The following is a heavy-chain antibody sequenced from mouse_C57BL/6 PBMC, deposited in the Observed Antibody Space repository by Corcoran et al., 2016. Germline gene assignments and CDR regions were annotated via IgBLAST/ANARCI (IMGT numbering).Heavy chain of an antibody. CDR3: ARDHYYGTYAMDY. J-gene: IGHJ4*01. D-gene: IGHD1-1*01. Sequence: EVQLQQSGPELVKPGASVKISCKASGYTFTDYYMNWVKQSHGKSLEWIGDINPNNGGTSYNQKFKGKATLTVDKSSSTAYMELRSLTSEDSAVYYCARDHYYGTYAMDYWGQGTSVTVSS. V-gene: IGHV1-26*01. CDR2: INPNNGGT. CDR1: GYTFTDYY.